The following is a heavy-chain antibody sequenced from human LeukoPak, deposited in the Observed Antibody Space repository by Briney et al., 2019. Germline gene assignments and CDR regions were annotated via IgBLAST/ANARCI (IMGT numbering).Heavy chain of an antibody. D-gene: IGHD1-26*01. CDR3: ARHEDGYYPFDY. V-gene: IGHV4-34*01. J-gene: IGHJ4*02. Sequence: SETLSLTCPVYGGSFSGYYWSWIRQPPGKGLEWIGEINHSGSTNYNPSLKSRVTISVDTSKNQFSLKLSSVTAADTAVYYCARHEDGYYPFDYWGQGTLVTVSS. CDR2: INHSGST. CDR1: GGSFSGYY.